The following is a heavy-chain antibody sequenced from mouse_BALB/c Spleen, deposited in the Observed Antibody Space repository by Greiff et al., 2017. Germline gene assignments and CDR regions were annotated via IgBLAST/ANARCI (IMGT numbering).Heavy chain of an antibody. CDR1: GFTFSSFG. V-gene: IGHV5-17*02. J-gene: IGHJ3*01. CDR3: ARGYYGGFAY. D-gene: IGHD2-1*01. Sequence: EVKVVESGGGLVQPGGSRKLSCAASGFTFSSFGMHWVRQAPEKGLEWVAYISSGSSTIYYADTVKGRFTISRDNPKNTLFLQMTSLRSEDTAMYYCARGYYGGFAYWGQGTLVTVSA. CDR2: ISSGSSTI.